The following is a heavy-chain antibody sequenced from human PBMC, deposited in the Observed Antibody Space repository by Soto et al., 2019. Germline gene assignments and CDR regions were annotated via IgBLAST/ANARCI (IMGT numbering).Heavy chain of an antibody. D-gene: IGHD6-6*01. Sequence: QVQLVQSGAEVKKPGSSVKVSCKASGGTFSSYTISWVRQAPGQGLEWMGRIIPILGIANYAQKFQGRVTITAXXSXSTXYMELSSLRSEDTAVYYCARGASNTNYYYYYGMDVWGQGTTVTVSS. CDR2: IIPILGIA. CDR1: GGTFSSYT. CDR3: ARGASNTNYYYYYGMDV. J-gene: IGHJ6*02. V-gene: IGHV1-69*02.